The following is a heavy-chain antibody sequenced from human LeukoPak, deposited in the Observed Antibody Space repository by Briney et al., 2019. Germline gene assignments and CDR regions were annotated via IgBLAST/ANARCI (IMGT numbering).Heavy chain of an antibody. CDR1: GGSISTSNW. J-gene: IGHJ4*02. V-gene: IGHV4-4*02. CDR3: ARAAGGYYFDF. Sequence: SGTLSLTCAVSGGSISTSNWWSWVRQPPGKGLEWIGEIYHSGSTNYNPSLKSRVTISVDTSQDQFSLKLTSVTAADTAVYYCARAAGGYYFDFWGQGTLVTVSS. D-gene: IGHD2-8*02. CDR2: IYHSGST.